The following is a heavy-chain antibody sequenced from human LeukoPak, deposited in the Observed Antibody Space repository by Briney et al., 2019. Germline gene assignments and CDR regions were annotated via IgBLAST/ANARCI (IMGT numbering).Heavy chain of an antibody. D-gene: IGHD3-10*01. CDR3: ARVWPSRIWFGELRVFNNYYYGMDV. Sequence: GASVNVSCKASGYTFTSYGISWVRQAPGQGLEWMGLRSAYNGNTNYAQKLQGRVTMTTYTATSKAYLEMRSVSYDDTAVYYCARVWPSRIWFGELRVFNNYYYGMDVWGQGTTVTVSS. CDR2: RSAYNGNT. V-gene: IGHV1-18*01. CDR1: GYTFTSYG. J-gene: IGHJ6*02.